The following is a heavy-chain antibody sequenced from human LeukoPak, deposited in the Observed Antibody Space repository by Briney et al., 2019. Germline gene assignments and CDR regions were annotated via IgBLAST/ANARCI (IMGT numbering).Heavy chain of an antibody. D-gene: IGHD3-22*01. CDR1: KFTFSRFD. J-gene: IGHJ3*01. V-gene: IGHV3-30*03. Sequence: QSGGSLRLSCVASKFTFSRFDMHWVRQAPGQGLQWLSSLLYNGSDKKYADSVKGRFTISRDNSKNTLFLQMSSLRVEDTAVYYCARELSRFTMIGNRLDGLDLWGQGTMVTVTS. CDR2: LLYNGSDK. CDR3: ARELSRFTMIGNRLDGLDL.